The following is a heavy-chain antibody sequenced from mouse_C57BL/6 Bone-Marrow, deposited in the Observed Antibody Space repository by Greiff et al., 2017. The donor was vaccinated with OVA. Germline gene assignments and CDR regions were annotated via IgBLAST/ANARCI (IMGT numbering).Heavy chain of an antibody. CDR2: INPSTGGT. Sequence: VQLQQSGPELVKPGASVKISCKASGYSFTGYYMNWVKQSPEKSLEWIGEINPSTGGTTYNQKFKAKATLTVDKSSSTAYMQLKSLTSEDSAVYYYARENYYGSGDYWGQGTTLTVSS. J-gene: IGHJ2*01. CDR1: GYSFTGYY. V-gene: IGHV1-42*01. CDR3: ARENYYGSGDY. D-gene: IGHD1-1*01.